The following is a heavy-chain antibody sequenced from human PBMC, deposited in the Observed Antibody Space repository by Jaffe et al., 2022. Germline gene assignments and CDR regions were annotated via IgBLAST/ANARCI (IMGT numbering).Heavy chain of an antibody. J-gene: IGHJ4*02. V-gene: IGHV1-18*01. CDR3: ARGNNRTFCGGGCYPDY. CDR2: IGAYNGNT. Sequence: QVQLVQSGAEAKKPGASMRVSCKASGYIFTNYGITWVRQAPGQGLEWMGWIGAYNGNTNYAQNFQARVTMTTDTSTSTAYLELQSLRSDDTAVYYCARGNNRTFCGGGCYPDYWGQGSLVTVSS. CDR1: GYIFTNYG. D-gene: IGHD2-21*01.